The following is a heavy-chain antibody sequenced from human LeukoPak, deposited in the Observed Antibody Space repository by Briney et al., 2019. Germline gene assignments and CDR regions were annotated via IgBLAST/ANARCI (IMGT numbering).Heavy chain of an antibody. J-gene: IGHJ1*01. CDR1: GGSISTYY. CDR2: IFYIGST. D-gene: IGHD3-22*01. V-gene: IGHV4-59*01. CDR3: ARGNSYYDSSDYFPWESFQH. Sequence: PSETLSLTCTVSGGSISTYYWSWIRQPPGKGLEWIGYIFYIGSTNYNPSLKSRVTISVDTSKNQFSLNLSSVTAADTAVYYCARGNSYYDSSDYFPWESFQHWGQGTLVTVSS.